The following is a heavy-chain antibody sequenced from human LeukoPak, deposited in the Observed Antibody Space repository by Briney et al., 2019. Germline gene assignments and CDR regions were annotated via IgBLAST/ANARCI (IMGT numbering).Heavy chain of an antibody. D-gene: IGHD6-19*01. CDR2: FYYSGNT. V-gene: IGHV4-39*07. J-gene: IGHJ6*02. CDR3: ARDSFHEAVDNYYYYSGMDV. Sequence: PSETLSLTCAVSGGSISSSTFYWGWIRQPPGKGLEWIGSFYYSGNTYYNPSLKSRVTTSVDTSKDQFSLKLRSVTAADTAVYYCARDSFHEAVDNYYYYSGMDVWGQGTTVTVSS. CDR1: GGSISSSTFY.